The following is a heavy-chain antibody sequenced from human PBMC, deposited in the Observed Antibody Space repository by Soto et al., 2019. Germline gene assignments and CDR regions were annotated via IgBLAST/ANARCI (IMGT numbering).Heavy chain of an antibody. CDR3: ARDLPWTATQSRARIGRFDP. V-gene: IGHV1-3*01. CDR1: GYTFTSYA. Sequence: QVQLVQSGAEVTKPGASVKVSCKASGYTFTSYAMHWVRQAPGQRLEWMGWINAGNGNTKYSQKFQGRVTITRDTSASTAYIELSSLRSEDTAVYYCARDLPWTATQSRARIGRFDPWGQGTLVTVSS. J-gene: IGHJ5*02. CDR2: INAGNGNT. D-gene: IGHD2-21*02.